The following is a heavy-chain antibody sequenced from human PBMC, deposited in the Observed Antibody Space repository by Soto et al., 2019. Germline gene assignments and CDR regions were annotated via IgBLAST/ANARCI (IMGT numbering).Heavy chain of an antibody. D-gene: IGHD7-27*01. V-gene: IGHV1-69*13. Sequence: SVKVSCKASAGTFPHYALSWVRQAPGQGLEWMGGIIPVLDTTTYAQKFQGRVSISADESTSTAYIELSSLKSEDTAVYYCACNWGNSLRNWLAPWGQGTLVTVSS. J-gene: IGHJ5*02. CDR2: IIPVLDTT. CDR3: ACNWGNSLRNWLAP. CDR1: AGTFPHYA.